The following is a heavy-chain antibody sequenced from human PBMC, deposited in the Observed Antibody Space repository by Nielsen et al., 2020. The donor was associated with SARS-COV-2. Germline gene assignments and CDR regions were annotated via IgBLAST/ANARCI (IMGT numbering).Heavy chain of an antibody. CDR1: GFTFSTYG. D-gene: IGHD3-22*01. J-gene: IGHJ4*02. Sequence: GESLKISCAASGFTFSTYGIHWVRQPPGKGLEWVALIASHGSIKYFADSVTGRSTISIDNSKNTLYLQMNSLRAEDTAVFYCAKDLGEYYDSSGYYNTEPGFDYWGQGTLVTVSS. CDR3: AKDLGEYYDSSGYYNTEPGFDY. V-gene: IGHV3-30*18. CDR2: IASHGSIK.